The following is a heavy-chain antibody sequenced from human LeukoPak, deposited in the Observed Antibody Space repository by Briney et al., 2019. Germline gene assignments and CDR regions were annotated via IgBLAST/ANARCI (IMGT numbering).Heavy chain of an antibody. CDR3: ARVDTTMITGLDC. CDR2: MYGGGSR. Sequence: GESLRLSCAASGFTVSSFYMTWVRQTPEKGLEWVSVMYGGGSRYYADSVKGRFTLSRDNSKNTLYLQMDSLRVEDTAVYYCARVDTTMITGLDCWGQGTLVTVSS. J-gene: IGHJ4*02. V-gene: IGHV3-53*05. D-gene: IGHD5-18*01. CDR1: GFTVSSFY.